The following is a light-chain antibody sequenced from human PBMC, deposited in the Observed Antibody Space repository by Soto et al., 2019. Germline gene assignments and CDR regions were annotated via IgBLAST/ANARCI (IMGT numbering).Light chain of an antibody. CDR1: ISNIGAGYD. J-gene: IGLJ1*01. Sequence: QSVLTQPPAVSGAPGQRVTISCTGRISNIGAGYDVHWYQQLPGTAPKLLIYGNSNRPSGVPDRFSGSQSGTSASLAITGLQAEDEADYYCQAYDSSLSSDVFGTGTKLTVL. CDR2: GNS. CDR3: QAYDSSLSSDV. V-gene: IGLV1-40*01.